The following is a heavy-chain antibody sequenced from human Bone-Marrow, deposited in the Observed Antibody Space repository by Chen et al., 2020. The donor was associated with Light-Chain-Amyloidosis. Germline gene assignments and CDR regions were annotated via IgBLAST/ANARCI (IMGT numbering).Heavy chain of an antibody. J-gene: IGHJ6*03. CDR1: GGSFSGYY. Sequence: QVQLQQWGAGLLKPSETLSLTCAVYGGSFSGYYWSWIRQPPGKGLECIGEINHSGSTNYNPSLKCRVTISVDTSKNQFSLKLSSVTAADTAVYYCARGTHYDFWSGYYYYYMAVWGKGTTVTVSS. CDR3: ARGTHYDFWSGYYYYYMAV. V-gene: IGHV4-34*01. D-gene: IGHD3-3*01. CDR2: INHSGST.